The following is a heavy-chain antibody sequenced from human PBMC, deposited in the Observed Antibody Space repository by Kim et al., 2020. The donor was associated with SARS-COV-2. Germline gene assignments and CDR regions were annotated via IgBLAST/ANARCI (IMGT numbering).Heavy chain of an antibody. V-gene: IGHV3-49*02. J-gene: IGHJ4*02. D-gene: IGHD3-3*01. CDR3: TRDDFWSGYLGF. Sequence: EYAEFVKGRFTITRDDSKSIAYLQMNSLRTEDTAVYYCTRDDFWSGYLGFWGQGTLVTVSS.